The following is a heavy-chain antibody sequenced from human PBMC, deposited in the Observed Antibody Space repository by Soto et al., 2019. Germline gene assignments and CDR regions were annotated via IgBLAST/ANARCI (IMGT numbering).Heavy chain of an antibody. V-gene: IGHV4-59*08. J-gene: IGHJ4*02. CDR1: GGSITSYY. CDR3: ARTGYDSGTYSSF. D-gene: IGHD3-10*01. CDR2: IYYSGST. Sequence: PSETLSLTCTVSGGSITSYYWSWIRQPPGKGLEWIGYIYYSGSTNYNPSLKSRVTISVDTSKNQFSLKVSSVTAADTAVYYCARTGYDSGTYSSFWGQGALVTVSS.